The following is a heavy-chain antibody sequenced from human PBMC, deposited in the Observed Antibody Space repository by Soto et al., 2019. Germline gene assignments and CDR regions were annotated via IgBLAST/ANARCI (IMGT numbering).Heavy chain of an antibody. CDR3: ARDYYYDSSGYYYIGFDP. Sequence: SETLSLTCTVSGYSISSGYYWGWIRQPPGKGLEWIGSIYHSGSTYYNPSLKSRVTISVDTSKNQFSLKLSSVTAADTAVYYCARDYYYDSSGYYYIGFDPWGQGTLVTVSS. CDR1: GYSISSGYY. V-gene: IGHV4-38-2*02. CDR2: IYHSGST. D-gene: IGHD3-22*01. J-gene: IGHJ5*02.